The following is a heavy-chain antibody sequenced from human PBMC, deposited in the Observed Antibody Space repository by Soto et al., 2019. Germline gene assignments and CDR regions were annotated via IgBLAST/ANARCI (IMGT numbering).Heavy chain of an antibody. CDR2: IYYSGST. CDR3: ARVRRTYSSSWYYFDY. J-gene: IGHJ4*02. D-gene: IGHD6-13*01. CDR1: GGSISSGGYY. V-gene: IGHV4-31*03. Sequence: PSETLSLTCTVSGGSISSGGYYWSWIRQHPGRGLEWIGYIYYSGSTYYNPSLKSRVTISVDTSKNQFSLKLSSVTAADTAVYYCARVRRTYSSSWYYFDYWGQGTLVT.